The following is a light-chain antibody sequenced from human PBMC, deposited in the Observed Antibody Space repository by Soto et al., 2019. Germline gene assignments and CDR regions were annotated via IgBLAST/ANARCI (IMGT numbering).Light chain of an antibody. CDR1: QSVSSSY. J-gene: IGKJ1*01. V-gene: IGKV3-20*01. Sequence: EIVLTQSPGTLSLSPGERATLSCRASQSVSSSYLAWYQQKPGQAPRLLIYGASSRATGIPDRFSGSGSGTDFTLTISRLEPEDFAVYYCQQYGRSPPWTLGQGTKVDIK. CDR2: GAS. CDR3: QQYGRSPPWT.